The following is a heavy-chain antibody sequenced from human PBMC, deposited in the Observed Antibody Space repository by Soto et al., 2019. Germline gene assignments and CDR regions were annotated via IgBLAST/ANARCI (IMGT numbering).Heavy chain of an antibody. V-gene: IGHV1-18*01. D-gene: IGHD3-16*01. Sequence: QVQLVQSGDEVQKPGASVKVSCKASGYIFVNYGIAWVRQAPGQGLEWMGWISPYTGNTHSATKVQGRLTMTTDTATSTAYMDLGSLTSDDTAVYYCVMVDNYVTPTPQDVWGQGTTVTVSS. CDR2: ISPYTGNT. CDR1: GYIFVNYG. CDR3: VMVDNYVTPTPQDV. J-gene: IGHJ6*02.